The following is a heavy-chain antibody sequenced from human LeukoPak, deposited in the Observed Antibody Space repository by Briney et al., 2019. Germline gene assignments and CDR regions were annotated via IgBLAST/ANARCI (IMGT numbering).Heavy chain of an antibody. CDR3: ARQEYYETSGYYSGFFGY. J-gene: IGHJ4*02. CDR2: IYPGDSDT. D-gene: IGHD3-22*01. CDR1: GYSFTRYW. Sequence: GESLKISCQGSGYSFTRYWIGWVRQMPGKGLEWMGIIYPGDSDTRYSPSFQGQVTISADKSISTAYLQWSSLKASDTAMYYCARQEYYETSGYYSGFFGYWGQGTLVTVSA. V-gene: IGHV5-51*01.